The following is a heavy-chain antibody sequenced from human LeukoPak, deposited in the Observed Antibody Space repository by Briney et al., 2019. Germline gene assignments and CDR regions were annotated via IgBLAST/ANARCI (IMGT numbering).Heavy chain of an antibody. V-gene: IGHV3-15*01. Sequence: GGSLRLSCAASGFTFTNYAMSWVRQAPGKGLEWVGRIKSKTDGGTTDYAAPVKGRFTISRDDSKNTLYLQMNSLKTEDTAVYYCTTDPIAAAQEAYWGQGTLVTVSS. D-gene: IGHD6-13*01. J-gene: IGHJ4*02. CDR1: GFTFTNYA. CDR2: IKSKTDGGTT. CDR3: TTDPIAAAQEAY.